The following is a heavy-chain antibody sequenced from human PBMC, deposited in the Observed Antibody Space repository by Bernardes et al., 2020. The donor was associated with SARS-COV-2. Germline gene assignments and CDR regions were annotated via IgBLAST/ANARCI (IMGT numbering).Heavy chain of an antibody. CDR3: AKSYSGSYYGSYFHY. D-gene: IGHD1-26*01. V-gene: IGHV4-59*08. CDR2: IYYSGST. J-gene: IGHJ4*02. CDR1: NGSINSYY. Sequence: SETLSLTCSVSNGSINSYYWTWIRQPPGKGLEWIGYIYYSGSTNYNPSLSSRVTMSVDASKNQFSLKLSSVTAADTAVYYCAKSYSGSYYGSYFHYWGQGTLVTVSS.